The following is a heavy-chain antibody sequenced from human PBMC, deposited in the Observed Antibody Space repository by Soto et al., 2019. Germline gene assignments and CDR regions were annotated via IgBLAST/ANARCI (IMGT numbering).Heavy chain of an antibody. Sequence: ETLSLTCTISGGSISVYYWSWVRQPPGHELEWIGYIYASGGPYYNPSLRSRVTIAADTSKNQISLKLTSPTAADTAVYYCARGVGSSPPRYWGRGTLVTVSS. CDR3: ARGVGSSPPRY. J-gene: IGHJ4*02. V-gene: IGHV4-59*01. D-gene: IGHD1-26*01. CDR1: GGSISVYY. CDR2: IYASGGP.